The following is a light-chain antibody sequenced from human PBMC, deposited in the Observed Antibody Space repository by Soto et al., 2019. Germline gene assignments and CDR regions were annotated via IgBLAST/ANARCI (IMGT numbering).Light chain of an antibody. V-gene: IGLV1-51*01. CDR1: SSNIGNNF. CDR3: ATWDTKLNAVV. CDR2: DNG. J-gene: IGLJ2*01. Sequence: QSVLTQPPSMSAAPGQRVTISCSGSSSNIGNNFVSWYQQFPGTAPKLLIFDNGQRPSGIPDRFFGAKSGSSATLSITGPQTGDEVIYYCATWDTKLNAVVFGGGTKLTVL.